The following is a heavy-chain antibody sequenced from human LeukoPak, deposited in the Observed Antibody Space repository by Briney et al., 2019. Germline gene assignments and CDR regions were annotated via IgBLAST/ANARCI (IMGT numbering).Heavy chain of an antibody. J-gene: IGHJ4*02. CDR3: AARPGEVAVPYDY. CDR1: GFTFCPYA. Sequence: GSLRPSRVASGFTFCPYAMTWGRQAPGEGVGVVSLISRGGDVTYYADSVKGRFTISRDSSKNTLYLQMHSLRAEDTAVYYCAARPGEVAVPYDYWGQGTLVTVSS. CDR2: ISRGGDVT. D-gene: IGHD2-15*01. V-gene: IGHV3-23*01.